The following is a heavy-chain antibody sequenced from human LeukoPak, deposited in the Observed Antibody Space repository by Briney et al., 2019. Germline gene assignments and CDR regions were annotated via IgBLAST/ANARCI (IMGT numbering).Heavy chain of an antibody. CDR3: AKDGFYCSSTNCYLDY. D-gene: IGHD2-2*01. V-gene: IGHV3-23*01. CDR2: ISGSGGGT. CDR1: GFTFSSYA. J-gene: IGHJ4*02. Sequence: PGGSLRLSCAASGFTFSSYAMSWVRQAPGKGLEWVSAISGSGGGTYYADSVKGRFTISRDNSKNTLYLQMNSLRAEDTAVYYCAKDGFYCSSTNCYLDYWGQGTLVTVSS.